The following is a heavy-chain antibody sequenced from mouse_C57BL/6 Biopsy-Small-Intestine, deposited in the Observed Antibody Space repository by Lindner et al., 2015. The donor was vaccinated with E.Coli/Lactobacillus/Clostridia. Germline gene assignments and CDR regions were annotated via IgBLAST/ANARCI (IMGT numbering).Heavy chain of an antibody. CDR1: GYIFTDNY. D-gene: IGHD3-1*01. CDR2: INPTSGGT. CDR3: ARGRGSVRYLEWSGWGPDKHNSGMDA. Sequence: SVKVSCKASGYIFTDNYIHWVRQAPGQGLEWMGWINPTSGGTNYGQNFQGRVTLTADTSRRVVYMELSSLRSDDTALYYCARGRGSVRYLEWSGWGPDKHNSGMDAWGQGTTVTVSS. J-gene: IGHJ1*01. V-gene: IGHV1-66*01.